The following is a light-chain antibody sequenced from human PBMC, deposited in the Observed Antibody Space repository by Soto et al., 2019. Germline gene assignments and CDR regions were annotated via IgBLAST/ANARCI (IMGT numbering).Light chain of an antibody. CDR3: LQHNIYPWT. J-gene: IGKJ1*01. V-gene: IGKV1-9*01. Sequence: DIQLTQSPSFLSASVGDRVTITCRASQGISSYLIWYQQKPGKAPKRLIYGASNLQSGVPSRFTGSESGTEFTLTISSLQPEDFATYYCLQHNIYPWTFGQGTKVDIK. CDR1: QGISSY. CDR2: GAS.